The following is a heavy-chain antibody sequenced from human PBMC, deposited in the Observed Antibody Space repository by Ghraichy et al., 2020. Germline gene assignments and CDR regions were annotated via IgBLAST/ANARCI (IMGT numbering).Heavy chain of an antibody. V-gene: IGHV1-8*01. J-gene: IGHJ4*02. Sequence: ASVKVSCKASGYTFTSYDINWVRQATGQGLEWMGWMNPNSGNTGYAQEFQGRVTMTRDTSISTAYMELNSLRSEDSAVYYCARGPLQYRAGSFFDYWGQGTLVTVSS. D-gene: IGHD3-10*01. CDR3: ARGPLQYRAGSFFDY. CDR2: MNPNSGNT. CDR1: GYTFTSYD.